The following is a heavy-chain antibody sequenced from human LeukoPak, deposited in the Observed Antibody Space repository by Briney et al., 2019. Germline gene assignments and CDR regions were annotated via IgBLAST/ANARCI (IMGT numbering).Heavy chain of an antibody. CDR3: ARRLYSSLYWYFDL. D-gene: IGHD6-6*01. CDR2: IYTSGST. Sequence: SQTLSLTCTVSGGSISSGSYYWSWIRQPAGKGLEWIGRIYTSGSTYYNPSLKSRVTISVDTSKNQFSLKLSSVTAADTAVYYCARRLYSSLYWYFDLWGRGTLVTVSS. V-gene: IGHV4-61*02. J-gene: IGHJ2*01. CDR1: GGSISSGSYY.